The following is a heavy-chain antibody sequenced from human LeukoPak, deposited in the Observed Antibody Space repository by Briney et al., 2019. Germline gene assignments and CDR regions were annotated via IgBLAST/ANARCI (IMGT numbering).Heavy chain of an antibody. CDR3: AREVPPDRELTWDY. D-gene: IGHD1-14*01. CDR1: GGSFSGYY. J-gene: IGHJ4*02. Sequence: PSETLSLTCAVYGGSFSGYYWSWIRQPPGKGLEWLGEINHSGSTNYNPSLKSRVTISVDTSKNQFSLKLSSVTAADTAVYYCAREVPPDRELTWDYWGQGTLVTVSS. CDR2: INHSGST. V-gene: IGHV4-34*01.